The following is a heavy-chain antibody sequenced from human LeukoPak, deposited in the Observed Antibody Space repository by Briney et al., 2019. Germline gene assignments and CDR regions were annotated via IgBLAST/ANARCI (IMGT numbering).Heavy chain of an antibody. CDR1: GFTVSSYA. CDR3: ATGGYGFY. CDR2: ISGSGGST. V-gene: IGHV3-23*01. Sequence: GGSLRLSCAASGFTVSSYAMSSVRQAPGKGLEWVSAISGSGGSTYYADSVKGRFTISRDNCKNTLYLQMNSLRAKDTAVYYCATGGYGFYWGQGTLVTVSS. D-gene: IGHD5-12*01. J-gene: IGHJ4*02.